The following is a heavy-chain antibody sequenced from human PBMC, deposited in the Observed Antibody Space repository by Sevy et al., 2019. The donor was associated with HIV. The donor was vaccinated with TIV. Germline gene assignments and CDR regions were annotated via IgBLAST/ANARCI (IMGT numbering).Heavy chain of an antibody. CDR3: ARSSPLLLWFGELLSGDAFDI. CDR1: GGSISSGGYY. D-gene: IGHD3-10*01. V-gene: IGHV4-31*03. CDR2: IYYSGST. J-gene: IGHJ3*02. Sequence: SETLSLTCTVSGGSISSGGYYWSWIRQHPGKGLEWIGYIYYSGSTYYNPPLKSRVTISVDTSKNQFSLKLSSVTAADTAVYYCARSSPLLLWFGELLSGDAFDIWGQGTMVTVSS.